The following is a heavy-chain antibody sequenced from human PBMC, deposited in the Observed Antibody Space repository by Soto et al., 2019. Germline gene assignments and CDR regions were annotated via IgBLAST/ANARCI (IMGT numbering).Heavy chain of an antibody. CDR2: MNPNSGNT. CDR1: GYTFTSYD. J-gene: IGHJ4*02. Sequence: ASVKVSCKASGYTFTSYDINWVRQATGQGLEWMGWMNPNSGNTFYAQKFQGRVTMTRDTSTSTVYMDLSSLRSEDTAVYYCARVYCSGGGCYSIDYWGQGTLVTVSS. CDR3: ARVYCSGGGCYSIDY. V-gene: IGHV1-8*01. D-gene: IGHD2-15*01.